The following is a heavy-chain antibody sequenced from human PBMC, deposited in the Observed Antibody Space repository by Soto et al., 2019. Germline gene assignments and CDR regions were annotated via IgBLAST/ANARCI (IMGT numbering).Heavy chain of an antibody. J-gene: IGHJ4*02. CDR2: INTDGSTT. Sequence: PGGSLRLSCAASGFTFSSHWMHWVRQAPGKGLVWVSRINTDGSTTNYADYVKGRFTVSRDNAKNTLYLQMNSLRAEDTAVYYCASSLLWPPDLNYWGQGTLVTVSS. V-gene: IGHV3-74*01. D-gene: IGHD2-21*02. CDR1: GFTFSSHW. CDR3: ASSLLWPPDLNY.